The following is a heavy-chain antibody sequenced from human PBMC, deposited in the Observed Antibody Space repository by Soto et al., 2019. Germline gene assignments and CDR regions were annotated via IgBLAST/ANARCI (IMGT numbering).Heavy chain of an antibody. V-gene: IGHV4-31*03. J-gene: IGHJ4*02. CDR2: IYYSGST. Sequence: QVQLQESGPGLVKPSQTLSLTCSVSGGSVSSAGYYWSWIRQHPGKGLEWIGYIYYSGSTDYNPSLKSRVTISVDTSRNQFSLKVSSVTAADTAVYYCASGDGYNLQTGIFWGQGTLVTVSS. CDR3: ASGDGYNLQTGIF. CDR1: GGSVSSAGYY. D-gene: IGHD5-12*01.